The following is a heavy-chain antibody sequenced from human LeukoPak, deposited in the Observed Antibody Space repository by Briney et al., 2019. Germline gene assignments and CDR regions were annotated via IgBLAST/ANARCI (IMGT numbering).Heavy chain of an antibody. J-gene: IGHJ4*02. V-gene: IGHV3-7*03. CDR1: GFTFSSYW. Sequence: PGGSLRLSCAASGFTFSSYWMSWVRQAPGKGLEWVANIKQDGSEKYYVDSVKGRFTISRDNAKNSLYLQMNSLRAEDTAVYYCAKPPRGITMIVVVTTFDYWDQGTLVTVSS. CDR3: AKPPRGITMIVVVTTFDY. D-gene: IGHD3-22*01. CDR2: IKQDGSEK.